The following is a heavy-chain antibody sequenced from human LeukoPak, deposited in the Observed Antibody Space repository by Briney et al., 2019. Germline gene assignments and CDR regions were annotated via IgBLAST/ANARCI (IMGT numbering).Heavy chain of an antibody. CDR3: AREDTAMPDAFDM. J-gene: IGHJ3*02. D-gene: IGHD5-18*01. CDR1: GFTFSSYA. V-gene: IGHV3-74*01. Sequence: PRGSLRLSCAASGFTFSSYAMSWVRQAPGKGLVWVSRINTDGSSTSYADSVKGRFTISRDNAKNTLYLQMNSLRAEDTAVYYCAREDTAMPDAFDMWGQGTMVTVSS. CDR2: INTDGSST.